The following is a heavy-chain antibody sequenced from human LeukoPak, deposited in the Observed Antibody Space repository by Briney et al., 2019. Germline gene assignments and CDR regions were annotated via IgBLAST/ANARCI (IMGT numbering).Heavy chain of an antibody. CDR3: ARTRSSWYAWFDP. Sequence: WETLSLTCAVYGGSFSGYYWSWIRQPPGKGLEWIGEINHSGSTNYNPSLKSRVTISVDTSKNQFSLKLSSVTAADTAVYYCARTRSSWYAWFDPWGQGTLVTVSS. CDR1: GGSFSGYY. J-gene: IGHJ5*02. D-gene: IGHD6-13*01. V-gene: IGHV4-34*01. CDR2: INHSGST.